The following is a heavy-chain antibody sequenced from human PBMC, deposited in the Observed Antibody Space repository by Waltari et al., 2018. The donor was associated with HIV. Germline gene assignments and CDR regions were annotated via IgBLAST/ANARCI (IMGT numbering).Heavy chain of an antibody. J-gene: IGHJ4*02. Sequence: EVQLVESGGGLVKPGGSLRLSCAASGFTFSSYTMNWVRQAPGKGLEWVAFFSSSSSYIYYADSVKGRCTISRDNAKNSLYLQMNSRRAEDTAVYYCARASMWGFDYWGQGTMVTVSS. CDR3: ARASMWGFDY. D-gene: IGHD1-26*01. CDR2: FSSSSSYI. V-gene: IGHV3-21*01. CDR1: GFTFSSYT.